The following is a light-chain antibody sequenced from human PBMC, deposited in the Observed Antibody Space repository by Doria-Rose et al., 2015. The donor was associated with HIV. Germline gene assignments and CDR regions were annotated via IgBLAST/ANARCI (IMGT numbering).Light chain of an antibody. J-gene: IGLJ2*01. CDR3: QSYDSSLSGYVV. Sequence: TISCTGSSSNIGATYDVHWYQKLPGTAPKLLIYDNTNRPSGVPDRFSGSKSGTSASLAITGLQAEDEADYYCQSYDSSLSGYVVFGGGTKLTVL. CDR2: DNT. V-gene: IGLV1-40*01. CDR1: SSNIGATYD.